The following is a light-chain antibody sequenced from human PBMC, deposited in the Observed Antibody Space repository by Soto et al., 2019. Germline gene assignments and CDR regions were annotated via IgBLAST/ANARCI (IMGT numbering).Light chain of an antibody. CDR1: QSVSSSY. Sequence: EIVLTQSPGTLSLSPGERATLSCRASQSVSSSYLAWYQQKPGQAPRLLIYGASSRATGIPDRFSGSGCGTDFILTISRLEPDDVAVYYCQQYGSSPRTFGQGTKLEIK. V-gene: IGKV3-20*01. CDR3: QQYGSSPRT. CDR2: GAS. J-gene: IGKJ2*02.